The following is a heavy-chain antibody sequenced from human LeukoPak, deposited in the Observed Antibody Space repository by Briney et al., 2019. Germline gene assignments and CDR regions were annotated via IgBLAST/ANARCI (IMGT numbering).Heavy chain of an antibody. V-gene: IGHV3-74*01. CDR2: IHSDGGTT. D-gene: IGHD1-26*01. CDR1: GFTFSAYW. CDR3: ARDIYSIAE. J-gene: IGHJ4*02. Sequence: GGPLRLSCEASGFTFSAYWIHWVRQAPGKGLVWVSLIHSDGGTTNYADSVKGRFTISRDNAKNTVYLQMSSLRVEDTAVYYCARDIYSIAEWGQGTLVTVSS.